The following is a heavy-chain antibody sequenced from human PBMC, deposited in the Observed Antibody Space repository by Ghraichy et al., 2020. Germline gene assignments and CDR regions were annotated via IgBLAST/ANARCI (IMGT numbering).Heavy chain of an antibody. D-gene: IGHD4-23*01. Sequence: GGSLRLSCVGSGFSFSDYNMNWVRQSPGKGLEWVSYITWSSRSIFYADSVKGRFTISRDNAQNSLYLQMNNLRDEDTAVYYCARASTVVRFYYCDGMDVWGQGTTVTVSS. CDR2: ITWSSRSI. CDR3: ARASTVVRFYYCDGMDV. CDR1: GFSFSDYN. V-gene: IGHV3-48*02. J-gene: IGHJ6*02.